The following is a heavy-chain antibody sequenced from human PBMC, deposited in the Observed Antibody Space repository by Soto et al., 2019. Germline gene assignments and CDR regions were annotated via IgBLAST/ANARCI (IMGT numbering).Heavy chain of an antibody. CDR3: ATALYSWNYLGRVDAFDI. J-gene: IGHJ3*02. Sequence: ASVKVSCKVSGYTLTELSMHWVRQAPGKGLEWMGGFDPEDGETIYAQKFQGRVTMTEDTSTDTAYMELSSLRSEDTAVYYCATALYSWNYLGRVDAFDIWGQGTMVTVSS. D-gene: IGHD1-7*01. V-gene: IGHV1-24*01. CDR2: FDPEDGET. CDR1: GYTLTELS.